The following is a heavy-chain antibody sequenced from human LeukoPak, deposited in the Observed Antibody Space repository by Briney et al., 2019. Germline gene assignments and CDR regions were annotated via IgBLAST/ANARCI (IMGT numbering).Heavy chain of an antibody. J-gene: IGHJ4*02. V-gene: IGHV1-2*02. CDR2: INPNSGDT. D-gene: IGHD6-6*01. CDR1: GYTFTGYY. Sequence: GASVKVSCKASGYTFTGYYMHWVRQAPGQGLEWMGWINPNSGDTNYAQKFQGRVTMTTDTSTSTAYMELRSLRSDDTAVYYCARGREYSSSSYFDYWGQGTLVTVSS. CDR3: ARGREYSSSSYFDY.